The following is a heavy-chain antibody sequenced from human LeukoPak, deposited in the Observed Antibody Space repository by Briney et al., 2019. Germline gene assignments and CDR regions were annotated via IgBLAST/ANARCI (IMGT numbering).Heavy chain of an antibody. V-gene: IGHV4-4*07. D-gene: IGHD3-3*01. CDR3: ASHTIFNWFDP. Sequence: PSETLSLTCTVSGGSISGYYWSWIRQPAGKGLEWIGRIYTSGSTNYNPSLKSRVTVSVDTSKNQFSLKLSSVTAADTAVYYCASHTIFNWFDPWGQGTLVTVSS. CDR2: IYTSGST. CDR1: GGSISGYY. J-gene: IGHJ5*02.